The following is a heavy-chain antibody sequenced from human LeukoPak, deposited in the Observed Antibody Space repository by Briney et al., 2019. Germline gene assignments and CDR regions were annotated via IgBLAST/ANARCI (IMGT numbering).Heavy chain of an antibody. CDR1: EYSFTSYW. CDR2: IYPGDSDT. D-gene: IGHD2-2*01. CDR3: ARLRYCSSTSCYRLDAFDI. V-gene: IGHV5-51*01. Sequence: GESLKISCKGSEYSFTSYWIGWVRQMPGKGLEWMGIIYPGDSDTRYSPSFQGQVTISADKSISTAYLQWSSLKASDTAMYYCARLRYCSSTSCYRLDAFDIWGQGTMVTVSS. J-gene: IGHJ3*02.